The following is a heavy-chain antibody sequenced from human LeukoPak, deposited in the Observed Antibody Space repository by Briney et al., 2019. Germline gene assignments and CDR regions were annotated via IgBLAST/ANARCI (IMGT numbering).Heavy chain of an antibody. Sequence: GMSLRLSCAASGFTFADYAMHWVRQTPGKGLEWVSGISWNSGNIDYADSVKGRFTISRDNAKNSLYLQMNSLRAEDTALYYCAKGRGYNYGYIFGYFDDWGQGTLVTVSS. J-gene: IGHJ4*02. CDR3: AKGRGYNYGYIFGYFDD. D-gene: IGHD5-18*01. CDR1: GFTFADYA. V-gene: IGHV3-9*01. CDR2: ISWNSGNI.